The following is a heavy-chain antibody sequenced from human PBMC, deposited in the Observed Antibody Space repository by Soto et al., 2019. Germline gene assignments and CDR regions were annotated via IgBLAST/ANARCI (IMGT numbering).Heavy chain of an antibody. J-gene: IGHJ4*02. CDR2: IRSATYGATA. CDR3: ARRAPVTPFDY. Sequence: GSLRLSCTASGFRFGEYAMSWFRQAPVKGPEWIGVIRSATYGATAEYAASVKGRFTISRDDSDRIVYLQMNSLKTEDTAVYYCARRAPVTPFDYWGQGT. D-gene: IGHD4-4*01. V-gene: IGHV3-49*03. CDR1: GFRFGEYA.